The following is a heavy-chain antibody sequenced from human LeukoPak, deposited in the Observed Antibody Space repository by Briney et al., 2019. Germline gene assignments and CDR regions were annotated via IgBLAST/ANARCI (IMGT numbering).Heavy chain of an antibody. CDR1: GYTFTSYG. V-gene: IGHV1-69*13. Sequence: SVKVSCKASGYTFTSYGISWVRQAPGQGLEWMGGIIPIFGTANYAQKFQGRVTITADESTSTAYMELSSLRSEDTAVYYCARVGKGYYGSGSYGGWFDPWGQGTLVTVSS. D-gene: IGHD3-10*01. CDR2: IIPIFGTA. CDR3: ARVGKGYYGSGSYGGWFDP. J-gene: IGHJ5*02.